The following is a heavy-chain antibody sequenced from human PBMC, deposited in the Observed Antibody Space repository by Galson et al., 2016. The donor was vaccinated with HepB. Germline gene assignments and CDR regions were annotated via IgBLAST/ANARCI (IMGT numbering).Heavy chain of an antibody. CDR2: FIPMLGVT. V-gene: IGHV1-69*04. Sequence: SVKVSCKASGGTFNSYTLSWVRQAPGQGLEWMGRFIPMLGVTYYAQKFQGRITITADKSTMTTYMELSSLTSDDTAVYYCARDPCSTGTTGWFDPWGQGTLVTVSS. CDR3: ARDPCSTGTTGWFDP. J-gene: IGHJ5*02. CDR1: GGTFNSYT. D-gene: IGHD4-17*01.